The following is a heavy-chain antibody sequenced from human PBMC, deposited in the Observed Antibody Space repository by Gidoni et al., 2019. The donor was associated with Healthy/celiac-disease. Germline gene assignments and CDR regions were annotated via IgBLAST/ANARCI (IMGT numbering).Heavy chain of an antibody. V-gene: IGHV3-30*04. Sequence: QVQLVASGGGVVQPGRSLTPSCAASGFTFSSYAMHWVRQAPGKGLEWVAVISYDGSNKYYADSVKGRFTISRDNSKNTLYLQMNSLRAEDTAVYYCARGFQWGDYWGQGTLVTVSS. J-gene: IGHJ4*02. D-gene: IGHD2-8*01. CDR1: GFTFSSYA. CDR3: ARGFQWGDY. CDR2: ISYDGSNK.